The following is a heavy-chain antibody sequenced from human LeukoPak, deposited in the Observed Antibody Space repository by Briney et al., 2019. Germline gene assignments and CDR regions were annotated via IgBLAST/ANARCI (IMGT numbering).Heavy chain of an antibody. D-gene: IGHD4-17*01. CDR1: GFTFSSYA. V-gene: IGHV3-23*01. J-gene: IGHJ4*02. Sequence: GGSLRLSCAASGFTFSSYAMSWVRQAPGKGLEWVSAISGSGGSIYYADSVKGRFTISRDNSKNTLYLQMNSLRAEDTAVYYCAKDTSRYGDSSGLDYWGQGTLVTVSS. CDR2: ISGSGGSI. CDR3: AKDTSRYGDSSGLDY.